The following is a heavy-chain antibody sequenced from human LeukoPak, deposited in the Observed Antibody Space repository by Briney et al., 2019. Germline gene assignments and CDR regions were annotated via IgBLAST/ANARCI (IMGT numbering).Heavy chain of an antibody. CDR2: ISAYNGNT. CDR3: ARDLWNLWFGESHPNQLFDY. CDR1: GYTFTSYG. D-gene: IGHD3-10*01. V-gene: IGHV1-18*01. J-gene: IGHJ4*02. Sequence: ASVKVSCKASGYTFTSYGISWVRQAPGQGLEWMGWISAYNGNTNYAQKLQGRVTMTTDTSTSTAYMELRSLRSDDTAVYYCARDLWNLWFGESHPNQLFDYWGQGTLVTVSS.